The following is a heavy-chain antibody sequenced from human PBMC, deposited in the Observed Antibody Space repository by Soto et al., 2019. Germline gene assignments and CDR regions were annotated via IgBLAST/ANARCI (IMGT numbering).Heavy chain of an antibody. Sequence: PGGSLRLSCASSGFTFDYYAMHWLRQVPGRGLEWVSGITWNSQTVAYADAVKGRFTVSRENANNSLFLQMNGLRPDDTALYYCAKAEADTAMLIDCAFDIWGRGTMVNVSS. J-gene: IGHJ3*02. CDR2: ITWNSQTV. CDR3: AKAEADTAMLIDCAFDI. CDR1: GFTFDYYA. V-gene: IGHV3-9*01. D-gene: IGHD5-18*01.